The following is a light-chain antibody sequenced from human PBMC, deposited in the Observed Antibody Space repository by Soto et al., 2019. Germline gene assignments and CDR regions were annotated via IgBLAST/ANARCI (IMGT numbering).Light chain of an antibody. J-gene: IGLJ2*01. CDR2: EVS. Sequence: QSALTQPASVSGSPGQSITISCTGTSRDIGIYDFVSWYQQVPGTAPKAMTYEVSSGPQGVSNRYSGSKSGNTASLTISGLQAEDEAYYYCSSYTTSTSFILFGGGTKLTVL. CDR3: SSYTTSTSFIL. V-gene: IGLV2-14*01. CDR1: SRDIGIYDF.